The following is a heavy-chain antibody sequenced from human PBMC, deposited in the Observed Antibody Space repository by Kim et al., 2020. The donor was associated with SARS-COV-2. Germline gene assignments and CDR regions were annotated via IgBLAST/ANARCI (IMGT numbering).Heavy chain of an antibody. V-gene: IGHV3-7*01. J-gene: IGHJ6*02. CDR3: ARGPLGPDSFKWEQRGDYSYGRDV. Sequence: GGSLRLSCAASGFTFSSYWMSWVRQAPGKGLEWVANIKQDGSEKYYVDSVKGRFTISSDNAKNSLYLQMNSLRAEDTGVYYCARGPLGPDSFKWEQRGDYSYGRDVWGQGTTVTVSS. D-gene: IGHD1-26*01. CDR1: GFTFSSYW. CDR2: IKQDGSEK.